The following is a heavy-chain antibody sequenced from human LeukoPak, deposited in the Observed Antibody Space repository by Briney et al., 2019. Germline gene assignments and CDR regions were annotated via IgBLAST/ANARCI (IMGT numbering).Heavy chain of an antibody. CDR3: ARATIVVVVAANYYFDY. Sequence: SETLSLTCTVSGGSISSGDYYWSWIRQPPGKGLEWIGYIYYSGSTYYNPSLKSRVTISVDTSKNQFSLKLSSVTAADTAVYYCARATIVVVVAANYYFDYWGQGTLVTVSS. J-gene: IGHJ4*02. D-gene: IGHD2-15*01. V-gene: IGHV4-30-4*01. CDR2: IYYSGST. CDR1: GGSISSGDYY.